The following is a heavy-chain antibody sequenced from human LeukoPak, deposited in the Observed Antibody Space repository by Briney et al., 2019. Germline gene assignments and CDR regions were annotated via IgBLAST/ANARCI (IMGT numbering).Heavy chain of an antibody. CDR1: VFTFSSYW. D-gene: IGHD6-13*01. V-gene: IGHV3-7*01. CDR3: ARSSIAAAGTLDY. Sequence: PGVSLRLSCAASVFTFSSYWMSWVRQAPGKGLEGVANIKQDGSEKYYVDSVKGRFTISRDNTKNSLYLQMNSLRAEDTAVYYCARSSIAAAGTLDYWGQRTLVTVSS. J-gene: IGHJ4*02. CDR2: IKQDGSEK.